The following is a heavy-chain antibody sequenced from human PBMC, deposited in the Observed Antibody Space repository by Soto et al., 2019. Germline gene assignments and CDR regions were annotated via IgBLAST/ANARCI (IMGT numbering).Heavy chain of an antibody. Sequence: GGSLRLSCAASGFTFGDYAMQWVRQAPGKDLAWVSAISWNSGSIDYADSVKGRFTISRDNAKNSLYLQMNSLRAEQTGLYYSAKSHTPSGCYVTTDYWGQGTRVNVSS. CDR3: AKSHTPSGCYVTTDY. J-gene: IGHJ4*02. CDR1: GFTFGDYA. V-gene: IGHV3-9*01. D-gene: IGHD6-19*01. CDR2: ISWNSGSI.